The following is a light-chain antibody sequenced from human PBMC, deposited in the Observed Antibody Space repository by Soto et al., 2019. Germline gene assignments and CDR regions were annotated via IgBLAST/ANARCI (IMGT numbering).Light chain of an antibody. CDR3: QQRSKMPLT. J-gene: IGKJ1*01. Sequence: EVVITQSPATLSVSPVERATLSCRASQSVSSSDLGWYQQKPGQAPRLLIYGASSRATGIPARFSGTGSETDFTITISSLEPEDFAIYYCQQRSKMPLTFGHGTKVDIK. CDR2: GAS. V-gene: IGKV3D-20*02. CDR1: QSVSSSD.